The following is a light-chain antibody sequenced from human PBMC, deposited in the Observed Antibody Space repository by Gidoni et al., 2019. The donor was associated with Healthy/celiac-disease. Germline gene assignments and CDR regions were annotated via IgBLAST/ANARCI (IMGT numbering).Light chain of an antibody. CDR2: DAS. CDR3: HQYNSYLWT. J-gene: IGKJ1*01. Sequence: DIQMTQSPSTLSASVGDRVTITCRASQSISSWLAWYQQKPGKAPKLLIYDASSLESGVPSRFSGSGSGTDFTLTISSLQPDDFATYYCHQYNSYLWTFGQGTKVEIK. V-gene: IGKV1-5*01. CDR1: QSISSW.